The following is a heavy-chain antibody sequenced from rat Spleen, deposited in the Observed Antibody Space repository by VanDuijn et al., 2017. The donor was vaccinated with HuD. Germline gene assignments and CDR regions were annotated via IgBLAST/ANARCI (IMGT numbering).Heavy chain of an antibody. CDR2: IWGDGST. V-gene: IGHV2-1*01. CDR3: ARDLDGYFDY. CDR1: GFSLTTNS. D-gene: IGHD1-12*03. Sequence: QVQLKESGPGLVQPSQTLSPTCTVSGFSLTTNSVHWVRQPPGKGLDRMGGIWGDGSTYYNSALKSRLSISRDTSKNQVFLKMNSLQSEDTTTYYCARDLDGYFDYWGQGVMVTVSS. J-gene: IGHJ2*01.